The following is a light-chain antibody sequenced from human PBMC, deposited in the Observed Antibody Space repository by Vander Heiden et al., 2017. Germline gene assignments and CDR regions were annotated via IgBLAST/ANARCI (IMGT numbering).Light chain of an antibody. CDR1: QSVSSN. J-gene: IGKJ2*01. CDR3: QQYNKWPRYT. Sequence: EIVMTQSPATLSVSPGERATLSCRASQSVSSNLAWYQQKPGQAPRLLIYGASTRATGIPARFSGSGHGTEFTLTISSRQSEDFTVYYCQQYNKWPRYTFGQGTKMEIK. V-gene: IGKV3-15*01. CDR2: GAS.